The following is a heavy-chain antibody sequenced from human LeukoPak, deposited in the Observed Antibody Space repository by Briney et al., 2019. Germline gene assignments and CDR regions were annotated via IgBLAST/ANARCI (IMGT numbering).Heavy chain of an antibody. CDR1: GFTFSSYG. Sequence: PGRSLRLSCAASGFTFSSYGMHWVRQAPGKGLEWVAVIWYDGRDKYYADSVKGRFTISRDNSENTLYLQMSSLRAEDTAVYYCAIWYTSSWSFDYWGQGTLVSVSS. J-gene: IGHJ4*02. V-gene: IGHV3-33*01. CDR3: AIWYTSSWSFDY. D-gene: IGHD6-13*01. CDR2: IWYDGRDK.